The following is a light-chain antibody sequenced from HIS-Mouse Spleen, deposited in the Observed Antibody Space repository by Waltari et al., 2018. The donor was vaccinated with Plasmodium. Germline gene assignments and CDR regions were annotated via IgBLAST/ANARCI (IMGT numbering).Light chain of an antibody. V-gene: IGLV3-1*01. CDR2: QDS. CDR1: KLWEKY. Sequence: SYELTQPPSVSLSPAQTASLTCPGDKLWEKYACWYQQKPGQSPVLVIYQDSKRPSGIPERFSGSNSGNTATLTISGTQAMDEADYYCQAWDSSTAVFGTGTKVTVL. J-gene: IGLJ1*01. CDR3: QAWDSSTAV.